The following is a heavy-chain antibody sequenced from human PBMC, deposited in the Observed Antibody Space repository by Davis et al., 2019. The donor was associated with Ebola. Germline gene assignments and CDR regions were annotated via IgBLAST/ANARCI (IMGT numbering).Heavy chain of an antibody. V-gene: IGHV3-53*05. CDR2: IYSGGST. Sequence: ESLKISCAASGFTVSSNYMSWVRQAPGKGLEWVSVIYSGGSTYYADSVKGRFTISRDNAKNSLYLQMSSLRSEDTAVYYCARESSSGWYFDYWGQGTLVTVSS. CDR1: GFTVSSNY. D-gene: IGHD6-19*01. CDR3: ARESSSGWYFDY. J-gene: IGHJ4*02.